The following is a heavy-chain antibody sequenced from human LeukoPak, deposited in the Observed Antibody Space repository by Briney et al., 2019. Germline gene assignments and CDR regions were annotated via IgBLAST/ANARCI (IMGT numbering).Heavy chain of an antibody. CDR1: GVYISSSSYY. Sequence: TSETLSLTCTVSGVYISSSSYYWGWIRQPPGKGLEWIGSIYYSGSTYYNPSLKSRVTISVDTSKNQFSLKLSSVTAADTAVYYCARRDDYGDYRDYWGQGTLVTVSS. CDR3: ARRDDYGDYRDY. D-gene: IGHD4-17*01. CDR2: IYYSGST. V-gene: IGHV4-39*01. J-gene: IGHJ4*02.